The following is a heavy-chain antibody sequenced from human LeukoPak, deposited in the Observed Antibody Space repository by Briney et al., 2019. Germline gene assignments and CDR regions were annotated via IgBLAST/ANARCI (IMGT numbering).Heavy chain of an antibody. CDR1: GGTFSSYA. CDR2: IIPIFGTA. Sequence: ASVKASCKASGGTFSSYAISWVRQAPGQGLEWMGGIIPIFGTANYAQKSQGRVTITADESTSTAYMELSSLRSEDTAVYYCARGRRGYCSGGSCSFDYWGQGTLVTVSS. V-gene: IGHV1-69*13. CDR3: ARGRRGYCSGGSCSFDY. D-gene: IGHD2-15*01. J-gene: IGHJ4*02.